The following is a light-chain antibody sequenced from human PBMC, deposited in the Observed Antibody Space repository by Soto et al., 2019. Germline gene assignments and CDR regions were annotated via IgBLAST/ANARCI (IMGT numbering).Light chain of an antibody. CDR1: LSVSSK. CDR3: QQYNNWPRT. V-gene: IGKV3-15*01. Sequence: EIVSTQSPGTLSFSPVERATLSCRASLSVSSKLAWYQQKRGQAPRLLIYDASTRATGIPARFSGSGSETEFTLTISSLQSEDFAIYFCQQYNNWPRTFGQGTKVDIK. J-gene: IGKJ1*01. CDR2: DAS.